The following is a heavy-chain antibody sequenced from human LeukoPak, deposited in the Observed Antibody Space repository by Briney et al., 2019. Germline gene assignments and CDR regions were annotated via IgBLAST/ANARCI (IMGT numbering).Heavy chain of an antibody. D-gene: IGHD3-10*01. CDR3: ATPLSSGNDY. CDR2: ISGSGGST. Sequence: GGSLRLSCAASGFTFSSYAMSWVRQAPGKGLEWVSGISGSGGSTYYADSVKGRFTISRDNSKNTLYLQMNSLRAEGTAVYNCATPLSSGNDYWGQGTLVTVSS. CDR1: GFTFSSYA. J-gene: IGHJ4*02. V-gene: IGHV3-23*01.